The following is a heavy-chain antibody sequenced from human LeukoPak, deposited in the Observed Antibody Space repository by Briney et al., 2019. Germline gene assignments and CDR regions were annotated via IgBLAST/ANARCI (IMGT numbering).Heavy chain of an antibody. D-gene: IGHD2-21*01. CDR1: GASISTYY. V-gene: IGHV4-4*07. CDR2: MYTSGST. CDR3: ARDNGGDYWYSDI. J-gene: IGHJ2*01. Sequence: SETLSLTCTVSGASISTYYWGWIRQPAGKGLEWIGRMYTSGSTNYNPAHKSRVTMSVNTSTTQRSLKLSSVTAADTAVYFCARDNGGDYWYSDIWGRGTLVTVSS.